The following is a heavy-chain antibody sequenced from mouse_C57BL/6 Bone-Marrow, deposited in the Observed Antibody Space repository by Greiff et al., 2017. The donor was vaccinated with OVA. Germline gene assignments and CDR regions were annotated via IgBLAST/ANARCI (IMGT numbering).Heavy chain of an antibody. CDR2: IDPETGGT. J-gene: IGHJ3*01. Sequence: VKLMESGAELVRPGASVTLSCKASGYTFTDYEMHWVKQTPVHGLEWIGAIDPETGGTAYNQKFKGKAILTADKSSSTAYMELRSLTSEDSAVYYCTREGVRPFAYWGQGTLVTVSA. V-gene: IGHV1-15*01. CDR1: GYTFTDYE. CDR3: TREGVRPFAY. D-gene: IGHD2-14*01.